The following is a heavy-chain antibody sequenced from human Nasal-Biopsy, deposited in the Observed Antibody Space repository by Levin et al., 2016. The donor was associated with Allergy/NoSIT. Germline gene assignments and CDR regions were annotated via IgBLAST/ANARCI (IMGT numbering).Heavy chain of an antibody. CDR1: GFSFSSYG. J-gene: IGHJ3*01. Sequence: GESLKISCEASGFSFSSYGMYWVRQAPGKGLEWVAVIYFNGGYKDHADSVKDRFTISRDNSKNTLYLQMNSLRVEDTAVYYCARDRATYSYGDDAFDVWGQGTMVTVSS. V-gene: IGHV3-33*07. CDR2: IYFNGGYK. D-gene: IGHD5-18*01. CDR3: ARDRATYSYGDDAFDV.